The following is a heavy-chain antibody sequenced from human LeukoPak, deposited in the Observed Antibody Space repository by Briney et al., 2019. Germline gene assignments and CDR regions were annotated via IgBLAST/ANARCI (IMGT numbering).Heavy chain of an antibody. D-gene: IGHD2-2*01. Sequence: GGSLRLSCAASGFTFDDYAMHWVRQAPGKGLEWVSGISWNSGSIGYADSVKGRFTISRDNSKNMLYLQMNSLRAEDTAVYYCARDDCSSTSCYPSPKLRYWGQGTLVTVSS. J-gene: IGHJ4*02. V-gene: IGHV3-9*01. CDR1: GFTFDDYA. CDR3: ARDDCSSTSCYPSPKLRY. CDR2: ISWNSGSI.